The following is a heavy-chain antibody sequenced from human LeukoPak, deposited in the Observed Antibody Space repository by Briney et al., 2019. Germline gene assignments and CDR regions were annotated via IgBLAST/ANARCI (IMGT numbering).Heavy chain of an antibody. J-gene: IGHJ5*02. V-gene: IGHV3-23*01. CDR1: GFTFSSYA. CDR3: AKDSRVVPAAMHGGWFDP. CDR2: ISGSGGST. D-gene: IGHD2-2*01. Sequence: GGSLRLSCAASGFTFSSYAMSWVRQAPGKGLEWVSGISGSGGSTYYADSVKGRFTISRDNSKNTLYLQMNSLRAEDTAVYYCAKDSRVVPAAMHGGWFDPWGQGTLVTVSS.